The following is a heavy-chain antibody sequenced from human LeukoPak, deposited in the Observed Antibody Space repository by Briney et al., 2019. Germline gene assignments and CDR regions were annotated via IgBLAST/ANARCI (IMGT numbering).Heavy chain of an antibody. D-gene: IGHD2-2*01. CDR1: GFTFSSYS. CDR2: ISSSSSTI. V-gene: IGHV3-48*01. J-gene: IGHJ6*04. Sequence: SGGSLRLSCAASGFTFSSYSMNWVRQAPGKGLGWVSYISSSSSTIYYADSVKGRFTISRDNAKNSLYLQMNSLRAEDTAVYYCARDRGGYCSSTSCYLSEVDVWGKGTTVTVSS. CDR3: ARDRGGYCSSTSCYLSEVDV.